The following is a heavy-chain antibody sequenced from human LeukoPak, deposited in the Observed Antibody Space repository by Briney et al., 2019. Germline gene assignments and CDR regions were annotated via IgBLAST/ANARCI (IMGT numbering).Heavy chain of an antibody. CDR3: ARDSRRGYSKEREFDY. V-gene: IGHV4-59*01. CDR2: IYYTGST. Sequence: SETLSLTCTVSGDSIGYYYWSWIRQPPGKGLEWIGYIYYTGSTDYNPSLKSRVTISVDTSKNQFSLKLSSVTAADTAVYYCARDSRRGYSKEREFDYWGQGTLVTVSS. CDR1: GDSIGYYY. J-gene: IGHJ4*02. D-gene: IGHD5-18*01.